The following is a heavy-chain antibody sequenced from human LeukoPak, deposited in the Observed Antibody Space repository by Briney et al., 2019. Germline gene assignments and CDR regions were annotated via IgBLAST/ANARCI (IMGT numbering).Heavy chain of an antibody. CDR2: ISGSGGST. CDR3: AKGSGEWRLWYYIDY. CDR1: GFTFSSYA. D-gene: IGHD5-18*01. J-gene: IGHJ4*02. V-gene: IGHV3-23*01. Sequence: PGGVPRLSCAASGFTFSSYAMSWVRQAPGKGLEWVSAISGSGGSTYYADSVKGRFTISRDNSKNTLYLQMNSLRAEDTAVYYCAKGSGEWRLWYYIDYWGQGTLVTVSS.